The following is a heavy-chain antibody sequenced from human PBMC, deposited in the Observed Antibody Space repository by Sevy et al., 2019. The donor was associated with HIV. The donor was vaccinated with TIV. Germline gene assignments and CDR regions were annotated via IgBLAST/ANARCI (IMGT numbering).Heavy chain of an antibody. D-gene: IGHD3-16*01. V-gene: IGHV1-2*02. CDR3: ARQSAYHFYGMDV. CDR2: INPNSGGT. Sequence: ASVKVSCKASGYTFSDYYIHWVRRAPGQGLEWMGWINPNSGGTNYAQKFQGRVTMTRDTSITTAYMELSRMRSDDTAVYYCARQSAYHFYGMDVWGQGTTVTVSS. J-gene: IGHJ6*02. CDR1: GYTFSDYY.